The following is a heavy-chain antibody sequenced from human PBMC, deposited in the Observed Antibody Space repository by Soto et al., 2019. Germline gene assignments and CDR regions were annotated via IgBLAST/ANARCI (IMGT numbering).Heavy chain of an antibody. D-gene: IGHD2-15*01. J-gene: IGHJ4*02. CDR1: GFTFSNYA. CDR2: VSISGGST. V-gene: IGHV3-23*01. CDR3: ANSVGIGCTGGSCYSFDY. Sequence: EVQLLESGGGLVQPGGSLRLSCAASGFTFSNYAMSWVRQAPGKGLEWVSAVSISGGSTYYADSVKGRFTISRDNSKNSLCLQMNSLRAEDTAIYYCANSVGIGCTGGSCYSFDYWGQGTLVTVSS.